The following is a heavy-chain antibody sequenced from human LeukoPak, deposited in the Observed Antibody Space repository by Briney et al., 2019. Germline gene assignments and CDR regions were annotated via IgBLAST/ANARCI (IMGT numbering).Heavy chain of an antibody. CDR1: GFTVSSNY. CDR2: IRSKAYGGTT. J-gene: IGHJ4*02. D-gene: IGHD5-12*01. Sequence: PGGSLRLSCAASGFTVSSNYMSWVRQAPGKGLEWVGFIRSKAYGGTTEYAASVKGRFTISRDDSKSSAYLQMNSLKTEDTGMYYCTREGKWLPHYWGQGTLVTVSS. V-gene: IGHV3-49*04. CDR3: TREGKWLPHY.